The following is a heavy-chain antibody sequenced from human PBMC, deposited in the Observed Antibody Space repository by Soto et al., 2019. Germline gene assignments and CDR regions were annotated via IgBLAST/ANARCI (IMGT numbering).Heavy chain of an antibody. J-gene: IGHJ4*02. D-gene: IGHD6-19*01. Sequence: QITLKESGPTLVKPTQTLTLTCTFSGFSLSTSGVGGGWIRQPPGKALEWLALIYWDDDKRYSPSLKSRLTITKDTSKNQVVLTMTNMDPVDTATYYCAHTEQWLVRGDYFDYWGQGTLVTVSS. CDR3: AHTEQWLVRGDYFDY. CDR1: GFSLSTSGVG. CDR2: IYWDDDK. V-gene: IGHV2-5*02.